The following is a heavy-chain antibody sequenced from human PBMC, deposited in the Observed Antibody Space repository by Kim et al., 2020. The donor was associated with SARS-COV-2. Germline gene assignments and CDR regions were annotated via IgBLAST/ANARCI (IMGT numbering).Heavy chain of an antibody. V-gene: IGHV3-11*01. Sequence: IYYADSVKSRFTISRDNAKNSLYLQMNSLRAEDTAVYYCARALYGDHFDYWGQGTLVTVSS. CDR3: ARALYGDHFDY. J-gene: IGHJ4*02. D-gene: IGHD4-17*01. CDR2: I.